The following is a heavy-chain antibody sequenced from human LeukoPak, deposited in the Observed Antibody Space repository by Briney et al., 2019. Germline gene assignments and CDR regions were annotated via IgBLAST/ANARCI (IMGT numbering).Heavy chain of an antibody. D-gene: IGHD6-13*01. CDR3: VRGTQQLVINY. V-gene: IGHV4-39*07. CDR2: IYYSGST. Sequence: SETLSLTCTVSGGSISSSSYYWGWIRQPPGKGLEWIGSIYYSGSTYYNPSLRSRVTISVDTSKNQFSLKLSSVTAADTAVYYCVRGTQQLVINYWGQGTLVTVSS. CDR1: GGSISSSSYY. J-gene: IGHJ4*02.